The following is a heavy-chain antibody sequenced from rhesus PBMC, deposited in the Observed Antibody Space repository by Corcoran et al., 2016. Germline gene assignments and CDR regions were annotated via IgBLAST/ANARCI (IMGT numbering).Heavy chain of an antibody. Sequence: EVQLVESGGGLAKPGGSLRLSCAASGFTFSSYWMNWVRQAPGKGLEWVSAINSGGRSTYYADSVKGRFTISRDNSKNTLSLQMNSLRAEDTGVYYCAKERYSSGWANFDYWGQGVLVTVSS. D-gene: IGHD6-31*01. CDR3: AKERYSSGWANFDY. CDR1: GFTFSSYW. V-gene: IGHV3S25*01. CDR2: INSGGRST. J-gene: IGHJ4*01.